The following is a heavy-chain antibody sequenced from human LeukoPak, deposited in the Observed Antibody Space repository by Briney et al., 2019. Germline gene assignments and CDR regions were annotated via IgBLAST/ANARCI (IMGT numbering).Heavy chain of an antibody. CDR3: ARQKKTSAYYDFWSGYPDWFDP. J-gene: IGHJ5*02. CDR1: GGSISSYY. CDR2: IYTSGST. Sequence: SETLSLTCTVSGGSISSYYWSWIRQPAGKGPEWIGRIYTSGSTNYNPSLKSRVTMSVDTSKNQFSLKLSSVTAADTAVYYCARQKKTSAYYDFWSGYPDWFDPWGQGTLVTVSS. D-gene: IGHD3-3*01. V-gene: IGHV4-4*07.